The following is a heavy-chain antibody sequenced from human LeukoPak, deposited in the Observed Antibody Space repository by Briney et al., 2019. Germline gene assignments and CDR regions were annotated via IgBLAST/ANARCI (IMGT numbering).Heavy chain of an antibody. D-gene: IGHD6-19*01. CDR1: GKPLSELA. CDR2: FGPEDAES. V-gene: IGHV1-24*01. Sequence: AAVKVSCKVSGKPLSELAVHWVRQSPAQGLEWVGGFGPEDAESIYTQKFQGRIIMTEDRSTDTAYMELSGLRSEDSAVYFCSAFARGFNRGIPVAGYFNLWGQGTLVTVSS. J-gene: IGHJ4*02. CDR3: SAFARGFNRGIPVAGYFNL.